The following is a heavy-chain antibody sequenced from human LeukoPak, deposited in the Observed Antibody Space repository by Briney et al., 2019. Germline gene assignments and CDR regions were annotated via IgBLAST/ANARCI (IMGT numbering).Heavy chain of an antibody. CDR2: ISGSGST. D-gene: IGHD3-10*01. J-gene: IGHJ4*02. Sequence: GGSLRLSCAASGFTFSSYAVSWVRQVPGKGLEWVSSISGSGSTYYADSVKGRFTTSRDNSKNTLYLQMNSLRAEDTAVYYCAKDRAVRGLMGAGDHWGQGTLVTVSS. CDR1: GFTFSSYA. V-gene: IGHV3-23*01. CDR3: AKDRAVRGLMGAGDH.